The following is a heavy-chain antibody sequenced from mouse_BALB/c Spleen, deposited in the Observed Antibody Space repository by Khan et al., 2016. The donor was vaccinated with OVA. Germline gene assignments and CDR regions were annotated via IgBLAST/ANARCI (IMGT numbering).Heavy chain of an antibody. CDR3: ARTPYGNFAY. CDR2: ISSDGDYT. D-gene: IGHD2-1*01. J-gene: IGHJ3*01. Sequence: EVELVESGGGLVKPGGSLKLSCAASGFSFSTYAMSWVLQTPEKRLEWVGPISSDGDYTYSPDNVTGRVTISRDDAKKTLCLHMTSLRSEDTALYYCARTPYGNFAYWGQGTLVTVSA. V-gene: IGHV5-9-3*01. CDR1: GFSFSTYA.